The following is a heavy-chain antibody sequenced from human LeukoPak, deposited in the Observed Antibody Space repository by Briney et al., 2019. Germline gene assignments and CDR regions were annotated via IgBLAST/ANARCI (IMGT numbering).Heavy chain of an antibody. D-gene: IGHD3-10*01. CDR3: ARHYYGSGSPTHLDS. Sequence: KTSETLSLTCTVSGASLSSYYWSWIRQPPGKGLEWIGFIYTSGNTNYNPSLKSRLTISVDTSTSQFSLKLRSVAAADTAVYYCARHYYGSGSPTHLDSWGQGALVTVST. J-gene: IGHJ4*02. V-gene: IGHV4-4*09. CDR2: IYTSGNT. CDR1: GASLSSYY.